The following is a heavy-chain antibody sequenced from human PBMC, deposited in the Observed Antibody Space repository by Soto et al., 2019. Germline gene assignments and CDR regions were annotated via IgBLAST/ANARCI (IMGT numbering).Heavy chain of an antibody. CDR1: GHTLTELS. CDR3: ATENWNYGGDAFDI. CDR2: FDPEDGET. Sequence: ASVKVSCKVSGHTLTELSMHWARQAPGKGLEWMGGFDPEDGETIYAQKFQGRVTMTEDTSTDTAYMELSSLRSEDTAVYYCATENWNYGGDAFDIWGQGTMVTVSS. J-gene: IGHJ3*02. D-gene: IGHD1-7*01. V-gene: IGHV1-24*01.